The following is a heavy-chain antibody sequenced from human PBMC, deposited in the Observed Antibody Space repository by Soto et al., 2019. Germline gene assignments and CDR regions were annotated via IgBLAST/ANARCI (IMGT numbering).Heavy chain of an antibody. J-gene: IGHJ6*02. CDR1: GFTFSSYS. V-gene: IGHV3-21*01. Sequence: GCLRLSCSASGFTFSSYSMNWVRQAPGKGLEWVSSISSSSSYIYYADSVKGRFTISRDNAKKSLYLQMNSLRAEDTDVYYCARVLDYGMDVWGQGTKVTVYS. CDR2: ISSSSSYI. CDR3: ARVLDYGMDV.